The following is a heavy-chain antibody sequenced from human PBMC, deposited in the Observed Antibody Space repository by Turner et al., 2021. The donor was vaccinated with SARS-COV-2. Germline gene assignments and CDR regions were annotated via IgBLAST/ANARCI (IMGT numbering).Heavy chain of an antibody. CDR2: ISVYNGNT. CDR3: ATEGYCSSTSCYRGQYYYYGMDV. V-gene: IGHV1-18*04. Sequence: QVQLVQSGAEVKKPGASVKVACKASGYTFTSYGISWVRKAPGQGLEWMGWISVYNGNTNYAQKLQGRVTMTTGTSTSTAYLELRGLRSDDTAVYYCATEGYCSSTSCYRGQYYYYGMDVWGQGTTVTVSS. J-gene: IGHJ6*02. CDR1: GYTFTSYG. D-gene: IGHD2-2*02.